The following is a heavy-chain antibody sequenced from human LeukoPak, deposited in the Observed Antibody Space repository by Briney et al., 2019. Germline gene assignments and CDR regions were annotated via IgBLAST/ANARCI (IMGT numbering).Heavy chain of an antibody. CDR3: ARDLDYGGDSDAFDI. V-gene: IGHV4-34*01. Sequence: PSETLSLTCAVYGGSFSGYYWSWIRQPPGKGLEWIGSIYYSGSTYYNPSLKSRVTISVDTSKNQFSLKLISVTAADTAVYYCARDLDYGGDSDAFDIWGQGTMVTVSS. CDR2: IYYSGST. J-gene: IGHJ3*02. D-gene: IGHD4-23*01. CDR1: GGSFSGYY.